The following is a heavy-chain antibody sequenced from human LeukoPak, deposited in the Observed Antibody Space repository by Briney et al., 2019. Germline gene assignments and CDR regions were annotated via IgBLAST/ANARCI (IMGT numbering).Heavy chain of an antibody. V-gene: IGHV4-59*08. Sequence: SETLSLTCTVSGGSTSSFYWSWIRQPPGKGLEWIGYVYYSGSTNYNPSLKSRVTISVDTSKNQFSLKLSSVTAADTAVFFCARHWCTSTSCYSFFDYWGQGTLVTVSS. CDR1: GGSTSSFY. J-gene: IGHJ4*02. CDR3: ARHWCTSTSCYSFFDY. D-gene: IGHD2-2*01. CDR2: VYYSGST.